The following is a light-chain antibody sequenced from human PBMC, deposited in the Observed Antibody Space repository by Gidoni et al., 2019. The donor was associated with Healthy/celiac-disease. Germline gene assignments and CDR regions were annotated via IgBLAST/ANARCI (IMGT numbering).Light chain of an antibody. J-gene: IGLJ2*01. CDR2: DDS. Sequence: SSVLTQPPSLSVAPGKTARITCGGNNIGSKSVHWYQQKPGQAPVLVVYDDSDRPSGIPERFSGSNSGNTATLTISRVEAGDEADYYCQVWDSSSDPHVVFGGGTKLTVL. CDR1: NIGSKS. CDR3: QVWDSSSDPHVV. V-gene: IGLV3-21*03.